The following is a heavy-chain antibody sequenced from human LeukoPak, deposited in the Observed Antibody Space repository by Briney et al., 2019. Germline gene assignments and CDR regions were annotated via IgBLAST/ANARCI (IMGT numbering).Heavy chain of an antibody. CDR2: ILASGGGDST. D-gene: IGHD5-12*01. J-gene: IGHJ6*02. CDR1: GFTFKNHA. CDR3: AKSDRRSGYSGPTRYGMDV. V-gene: IGHV3-23*01. Sequence: PGGSLRLSCAASGFTFKNHAMSWVRQAPGKGLEWVSAILASGGGDSTYTADSMKGRFTISRDNSKNTLYLQMNSLRAEDTAVYYCAKSDRRSGYSGPTRYGMDVWGQGTTVTVSS.